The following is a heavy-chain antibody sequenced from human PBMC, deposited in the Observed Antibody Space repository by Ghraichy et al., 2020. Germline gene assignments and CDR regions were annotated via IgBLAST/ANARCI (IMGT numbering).Heavy chain of an antibody. Sequence: SETLSLTCTVSGYSISSGYYWGWIRQPPGKGLEWIGSIYHSGSTYYNPSLKSRVTISVDTSKNQFSLKLSSVTAADTAVYYCARAPGSDDFWSGYSPDEYYFDYWGQGTLVTVSS. CDR3: ARAPGSDDFWSGYSPDEYYFDY. CDR1: GYSISSGYY. J-gene: IGHJ4*02. D-gene: IGHD3-3*01. CDR2: IYHSGST. V-gene: IGHV4-38-2*02.